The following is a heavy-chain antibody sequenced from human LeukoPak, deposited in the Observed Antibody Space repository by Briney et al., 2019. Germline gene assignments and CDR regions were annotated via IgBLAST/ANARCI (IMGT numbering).Heavy chain of an antibody. J-gene: IGHJ4*02. V-gene: IGHV3-48*03. CDR2: ISGSGGST. Sequence: GGSLRLSCAASGFTFSNYAMNWVRQAPGKGLEWVSHISGSGGSTYYADSVKGRFTISRDNAKSSLYLQMNSLRAEDTAVYYCARDGRYCGGDCYEDYWGQGTLVIVSS. D-gene: IGHD2-21*01. CDR1: GFTFSNYA. CDR3: ARDGRYCGGDCYEDY.